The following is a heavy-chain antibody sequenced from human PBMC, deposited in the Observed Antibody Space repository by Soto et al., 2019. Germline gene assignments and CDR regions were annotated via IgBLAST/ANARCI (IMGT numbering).Heavy chain of an antibody. CDR2: IIPIFGTA. CDR1: GGTFSSYA. J-gene: IGHJ6*02. D-gene: IGHD5-18*01. V-gene: IGHV1-69*01. CDR3: ARDTRIQLWSPRHYDGMDV. Sequence: QVQLVQSGAEVKKPGSSVKVSCKASGGTFSSYAISWVRQAPGQGLEWMGGIIPIFGTANYAQKFQGRVTITADESTSTDYVELSSLRAEDTAVYYCARDTRIQLWSPRHYDGMDVWGQGTTVTFSS.